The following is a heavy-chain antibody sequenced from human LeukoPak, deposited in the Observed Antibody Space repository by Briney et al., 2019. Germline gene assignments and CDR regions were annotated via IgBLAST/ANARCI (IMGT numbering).Heavy chain of an antibody. J-gene: IGHJ4*02. V-gene: IGHV1-69-2*01. D-gene: IGHD2-15*01. CDR1: GYTFTDYY. Sequence: ASVKVSCKVSGYTFTDYYMHWVQQAPGKGLEWMGLVDPEVGETIYAEKFQGRVTITADTSTDTAYMELSSLRSEDTAVYYCATMEYCSGGSCPDWGQGTLVTVSS. CDR3: ATMEYCSGGSCPD. CDR2: VDPEVGET.